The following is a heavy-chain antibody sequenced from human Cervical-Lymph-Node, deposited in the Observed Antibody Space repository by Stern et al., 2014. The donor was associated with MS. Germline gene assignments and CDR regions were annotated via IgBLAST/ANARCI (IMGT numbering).Heavy chain of an antibody. D-gene: IGHD4-17*01. CDR2: IKSDVSHT. Sequence: EVQLVESGGGLVQPGGSLRLSCAASGFTFSSYWMHWGRQAPGKGLVWVSGIKSDVSHTNYADAVKGRFAISRDNAKSTLFLQMNSLRADDTAVYYCASNNHYGVSLDYWGQGALVTVSS. J-gene: IGHJ4*02. CDR1: GFTFSSYW. V-gene: IGHV3-74*02. CDR3: ASNNHYGVSLDY.